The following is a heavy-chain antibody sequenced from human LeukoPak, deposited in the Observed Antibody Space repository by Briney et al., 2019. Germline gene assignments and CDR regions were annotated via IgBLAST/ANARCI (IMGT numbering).Heavy chain of an antibody. CDR2: ISSSRSTI. D-gene: IGHD3-22*01. V-gene: IGHV3-48*01. J-gene: IGHJ4*02. CDR1: GFTFSSYS. CDR3: ARGLRSWDSSGYYFDY. Sequence: GSLRLSCAASGFTFSSYSMNWVRQAPGKGLEWVSYISSSRSTIYYADSVKGRFTISRDNAKNSLYLQMNSLRAEDTAVYYCARGLRSWDSSGYYFDYWGQGTLVTVSS.